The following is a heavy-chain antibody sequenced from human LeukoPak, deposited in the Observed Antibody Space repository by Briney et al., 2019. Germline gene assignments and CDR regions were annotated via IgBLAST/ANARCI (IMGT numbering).Heavy chain of an antibody. CDR2: IYHSGST. J-gene: IGHJ6*03. CDR3: ARVARYYYYYMGV. V-gene: IGHV4-38-2*02. CDR1: GYSISSGYY. Sequence: SETLSLTCTVSGYSISSGYYWGWIRQPPGKGLEWIGSIYHSGSTYYNPSLKSRVTISVDTSKNQFSLKLSSVTAADTAVYYCARVARYYYYYMGVWGKGTTVTVSS.